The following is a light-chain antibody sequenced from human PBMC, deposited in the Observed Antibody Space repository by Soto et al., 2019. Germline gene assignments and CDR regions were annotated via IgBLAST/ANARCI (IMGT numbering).Light chain of an antibody. J-gene: IGKJ2*01. V-gene: IGKV3-11*01. CDR3: QQRSNWYT. CDR2: DAS. CDR1: QSVSSY. Sequence: EIVLTQSPATLSLSPGERATLSCRASQSVSSYLAWYQQKPGQAPRLLIYDASNRATGIPARFSGSWSGTDFTLTISSLEPEDFAVYYCQQRSNWYTFGQGTKLEIK.